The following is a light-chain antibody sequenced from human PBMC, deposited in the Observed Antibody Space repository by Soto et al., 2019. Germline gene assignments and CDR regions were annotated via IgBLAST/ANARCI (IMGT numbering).Light chain of an antibody. Sequence: QSALTQPPSVSGAPGQRVTISCTGSSSNIGAGYDVHWYQQLPGTAPKVLIYDNNNRPSGVPDRISGSKSGTPASLAITGLQAEDEADYYCQSYDSSLSGPVVFGGGTKLTVL. V-gene: IGLV1-40*01. CDR1: SSNIGAGYD. CDR2: DNN. CDR3: QSYDSSLSGPVV. J-gene: IGLJ2*01.